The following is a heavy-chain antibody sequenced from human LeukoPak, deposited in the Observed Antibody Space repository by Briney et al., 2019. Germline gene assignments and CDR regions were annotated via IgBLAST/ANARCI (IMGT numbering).Heavy chain of an antibody. D-gene: IGHD2-15*01. CDR1: GGSIGSSSYY. CDR3: ARTAGYCSGGTCVDS. J-gene: IGHJ4*02. Sequence: KPSETLSLTCSVSGGSIGSSSYYWGCIRQPPGKGLEWIGSIYYSGSTYYNPSLKSRLTIAADTSKNQFSLRLSSVTAADTAVYYCARTAGYCSGGTCVDSWGQGTLITVSS. V-gene: IGHV4-39*01. CDR2: IYYSGST.